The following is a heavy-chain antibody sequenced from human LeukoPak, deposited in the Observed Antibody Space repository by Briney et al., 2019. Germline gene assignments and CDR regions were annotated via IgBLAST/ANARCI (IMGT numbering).Heavy chain of an antibody. D-gene: IGHD5-12*01. J-gene: IGHJ4*02. V-gene: IGHV4-31*03. CDR3: ARDLLGYGNFDY. CDR2: IYYSGTT. CDR1: GGSISSGDYY. Sequence: SQTLSLTCTVSGGSISSGDYYWSWIRQHPGKGLEWIGYIYYSGTTYYSPSLNSRVTISVDTSENQFSLKLSSVTAADTAVYYCARDLLGYGNFDYWGQGTLVTVSS.